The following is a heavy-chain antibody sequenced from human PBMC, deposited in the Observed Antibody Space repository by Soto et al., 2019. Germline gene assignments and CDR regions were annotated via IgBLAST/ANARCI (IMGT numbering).Heavy chain of an antibody. J-gene: IGHJ6*02. D-gene: IGHD5-12*01. Sequence: QVQLVESEGGVVQPGRSLRLSCAASGFTFSDYGIHWVRQAPGKGLEWVAVISYEGSKTYYADSVKGRFTISRDNSKNTLYLQMASLRPEDTAVYYCAKDHWAAYSGYAIRNDLDVWGQGTTVTVSS. CDR1: GFTFSDYG. V-gene: IGHV3-30*18. CDR3: AKDHWAAYSGYAIRNDLDV. CDR2: ISYEGSKT.